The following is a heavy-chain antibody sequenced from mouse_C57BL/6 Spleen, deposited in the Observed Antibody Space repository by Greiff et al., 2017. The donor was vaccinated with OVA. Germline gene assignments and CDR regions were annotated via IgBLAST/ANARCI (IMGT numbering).Heavy chain of an antibody. CDR2: IDPSDSDT. D-gene: IGHD1-1*01. J-gene: IGHJ4*01. CDR3: ARPLPSGSSPSLSMDY. CDR1: GYTFTSYW. V-gene: IGHV1-52*01. Sequence: QVQLQQPGAELVRPGSSVKLSCKASGYTFTSYWMHWVKQRPIQGLEWIGNIDPSDSDTHYNQKFKDKATLTVDKSSSTAYMQLSSLTSEDSAVYYCARPLPSGSSPSLSMDYWGQGTSVTVSS.